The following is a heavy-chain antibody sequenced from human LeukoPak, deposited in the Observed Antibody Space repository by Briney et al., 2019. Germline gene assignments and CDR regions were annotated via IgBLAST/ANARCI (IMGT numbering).Heavy chain of an antibody. D-gene: IGHD3-22*01. CDR1: GFTFSSYE. V-gene: IGHV3-48*03. CDR3: ARGRMVVVVRGNAFDI. Sequence: GGSLRLSCAASGFTFSSYEMNWVRQAPGKGLEWVSYISSSCSTIYYADSVKGRFTISRDNAKNSLYLQMNSLRAEDTAVYYCARGRMVVVVRGNAFDIWGQGTMVTVSS. CDR2: ISSSCSTI. J-gene: IGHJ3*02.